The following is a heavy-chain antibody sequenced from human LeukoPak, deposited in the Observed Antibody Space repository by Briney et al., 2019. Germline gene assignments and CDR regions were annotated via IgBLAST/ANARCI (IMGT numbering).Heavy chain of an antibody. Sequence: GGSLRLSCAAYGFRLSRYTMHWVRQAPGKWLAWVASISVDEIYKEYADSMKGRFTISRDNFKNALSLLMNSLRPEDTAVYYCAALDLGRDYWGEGTLVTVSS. CDR2: ISVDEIYK. J-gene: IGHJ4*02. V-gene: IGHV3-30*04. CDR3: AALDLGRDY. CDR1: GFRLSRYT. D-gene: IGHD1-1*01.